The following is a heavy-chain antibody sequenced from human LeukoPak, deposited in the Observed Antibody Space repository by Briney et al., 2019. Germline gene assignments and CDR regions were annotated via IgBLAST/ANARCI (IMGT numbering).Heavy chain of an antibody. V-gene: IGHV4-59*12. J-gene: IGHJ2*01. CDR3: ARGVGGNGWSFDL. CDR1: GGSISSYY. D-gene: IGHD4-23*01. Sequence: SETLSLTCTVFGGSISSYYWSWIRQPPGKGLEWVGYIYYSGSTNYNPSLKSRVTISVDTSKNQFSLKLSSVTAADTAVYYCARGVGGNGWSFDLWGRGTLVTVSS. CDR2: IYYSGST.